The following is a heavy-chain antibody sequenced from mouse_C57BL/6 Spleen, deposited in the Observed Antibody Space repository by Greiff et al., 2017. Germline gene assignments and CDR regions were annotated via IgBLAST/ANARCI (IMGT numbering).Heavy chain of an antibody. J-gene: IGHJ4*01. D-gene: IGHD2-5*01. CDR3: ARSEYSNAYAMDY. V-gene: IGHV1-49*01. CDR2: FTMYSDAT. CDR1: YFAFMASS. Sequence: LKESGAGLVRPGSSVKLSCKASYFAFMASSMHWVKQRPGHGLEWIGSFTMYSDATDYSENFKGKATLTANTSSSTAYMELSSLTSEDSAVYYCARSEYSNAYAMDYWGQGTSVTVSS.